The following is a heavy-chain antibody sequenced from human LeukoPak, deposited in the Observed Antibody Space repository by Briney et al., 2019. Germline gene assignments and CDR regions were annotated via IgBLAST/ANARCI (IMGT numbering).Heavy chain of an antibody. Sequence: PGGSLRLSCAASGFTFDDYAMHWVRQVPGKGLEWVSSISWNSGSIGYADSVKGRFSVSRDNAMNSLYLQMNSLRPEDTALYHCARDREIYCSSTSCYMGVAFDIWGQGTMVTVSS. V-gene: IGHV3-9*01. CDR1: GFTFDDYA. CDR2: ISWNSGSI. CDR3: ARDREIYCSSTSCYMGVAFDI. D-gene: IGHD2-2*02. J-gene: IGHJ3*02.